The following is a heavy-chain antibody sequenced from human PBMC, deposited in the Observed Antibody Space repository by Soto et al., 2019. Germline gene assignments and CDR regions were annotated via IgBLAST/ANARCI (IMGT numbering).Heavy chain of an antibody. CDR1: GFTFGDYA. CDR3: TRILSIAVVGRGEVWGRY. D-gene: IGHD6-19*01. V-gene: IGHV3-49*03. Sequence: GGSLRLSCTASGFTFGDYAMSWFRQAPGKGLEWVGFIRSKAYGGTTEYAASVKGRFTISRDDSKSIAYLQMNSLKTEDTAVYYCTRILSIAVVGRGEVWGRYWGQGTLVTVSS. CDR2: IRSKAYGGTT. J-gene: IGHJ4*02.